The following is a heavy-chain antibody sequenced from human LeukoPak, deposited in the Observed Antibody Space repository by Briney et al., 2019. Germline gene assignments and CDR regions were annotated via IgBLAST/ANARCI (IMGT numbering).Heavy chain of an antibody. CDR2: IYYSGST. CDR1: GGSISSYY. D-gene: IGHD3-10*01. Sequence: SETLSLTCTVSGGSISSYYWSWIRQPPGKGLEWIGYIYYSGSTNYNPSLKSRVTISVDTSKSQFSLKLSSVTAADTAVYYCARAAMVRGVDEYYFDYWGQGTLVTVSS. V-gene: IGHV4-59*01. CDR3: ARAAMVRGVDEYYFDY. J-gene: IGHJ4*02.